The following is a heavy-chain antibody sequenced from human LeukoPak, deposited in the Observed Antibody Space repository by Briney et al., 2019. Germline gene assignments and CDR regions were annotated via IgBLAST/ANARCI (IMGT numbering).Heavy chain of an antibody. J-gene: IGHJ4*02. V-gene: IGHV3-11*01. CDR1: GFTFSDYY. CDR3: ARDKQWLALDY. Sequence: PGGSLRLSCAASGFTFSDYYMSWIHQAPGKGLEWVSYISSSGSTIYYADSVKGRFTISRDSAKNSLYLQMNSLRAEDTAVYYCARDKQWLALDYWGQGTLVTVSS. D-gene: IGHD6-19*01. CDR2: ISSSGSTI.